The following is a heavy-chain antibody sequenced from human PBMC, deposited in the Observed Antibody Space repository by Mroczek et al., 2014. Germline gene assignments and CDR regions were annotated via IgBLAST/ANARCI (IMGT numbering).Heavy chain of an antibody. V-gene: IGHV3-9*01. J-gene: IGHJ5*02. CDR2: ISWNSGNI. Sequence: VQLVESGGGLVQPGRSLRLSCAASGFTFDDYAMYWVRQAPGKGLEWVSGISWNSGNIAYADSVKGRFTISRDNAKNSLFLQMNSLRAEDTALYYCAKGRMVVAATLTDWFDPVGPGTLVHRLL. D-gene: IGHD2-15*01. CDR1: GFTFDDYA. CDR3: AKGRMVVAATLTDWFDP.